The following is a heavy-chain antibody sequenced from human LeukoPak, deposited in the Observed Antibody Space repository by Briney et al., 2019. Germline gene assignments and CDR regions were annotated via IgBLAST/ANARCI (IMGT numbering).Heavy chain of an antibody. CDR3: SGGSRFVDY. CDR2: IRYDGSNK. V-gene: IGHV3-30*02. D-gene: IGHD3-16*01. Sequence: GGSLRLSCAASGFTFSSYGMHWVRQAPGKGLEWVAFIRYDGSNKRYADSVKGRFTISRDNAKNSLFLQMNSLRVEDTAVYYCSGGSRFVDYWGQGTLVTVSS. J-gene: IGHJ4*02. CDR1: GFTFSSYG.